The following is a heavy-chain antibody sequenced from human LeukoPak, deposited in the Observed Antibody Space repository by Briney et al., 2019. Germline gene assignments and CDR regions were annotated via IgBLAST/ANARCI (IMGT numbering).Heavy chain of an antibody. D-gene: IGHD2-2*01. Sequence: KTSETLSLTCTVSGGSISSSSYYWGWIRQPPWKGLEWIGSIYYSGSTYYNPSLKSRVTISVDTSKNQFSLKLSSVTAADTAVYYCARVVVPAPSNWFDPWGQGTLVTVSS. J-gene: IGHJ5*02. CDR3: ARVVVPAPSNWFDP. CDR2: IYYSGST. V-gene: IGHV4-39*07. CDR1: GGSISSSSYY.